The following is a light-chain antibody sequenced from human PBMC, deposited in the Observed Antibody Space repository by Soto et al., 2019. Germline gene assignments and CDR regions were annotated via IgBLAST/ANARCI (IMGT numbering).Light chain of an antibody. CDR3: SSYTSSIPVV. CDR1: SSDVGGYNY. V-gene: IGLV2-14*01. J-gene: IGLJ2*01. CDR2: EVS. Sequence: QSVLTQPASVSGSPGQSITISCTGTSSDVGGYNYVSWYQQHPGKAPKLMIYEVSNRPSGVSNRFSGSKSGNTASLTISGLQAEDEADYYCSSYTSSIPVVFGGGTQLTVL.